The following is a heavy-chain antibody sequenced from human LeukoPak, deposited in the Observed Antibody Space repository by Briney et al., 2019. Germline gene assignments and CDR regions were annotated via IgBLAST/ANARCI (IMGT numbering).Heavy chain of an antibody. CDR1: GFTFSNYW. CDR2: INQDGSEK. J-gene: IGHJ3*02. V-gene: IGHV3-7*05. CDR3: AGDGGGDIVVAFAFDI. Sequence: GSLRLSCAASGFTFSNYWMSWVRQAPGKGLEWVAHINQDGSEKYYVDSVKGRFTISRDNAKNSLYLQMNSLRAEDTAVYYCAGDGGGDIVVAFAFDIWGQGTMVTVSS. D-gene: IGHD2-15*01.